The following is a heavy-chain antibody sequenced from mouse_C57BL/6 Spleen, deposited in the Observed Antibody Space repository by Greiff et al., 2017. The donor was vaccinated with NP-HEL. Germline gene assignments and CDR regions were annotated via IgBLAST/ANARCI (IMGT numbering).Heavy chain of an antibody. CDR3: ARRDYYSNYEDY. CDR1: GYTFTSYW. V-gene: IGHV1-55*01. Sequence: QVQLQQPGAELVKPGASVKMSCKASGYTFTSYWLTWVKQRPGQGLEWIGDIYPGSGSTNCNEKFKSKATLTVDTSSSTAYMQLSSLTSEDSAVYYCARRDYYSNYEDYWGQGTTLTVSS. J-gene: IGHJ2*01. CDR2: IYPGSGST. D-gene: IGHD2-5*01.